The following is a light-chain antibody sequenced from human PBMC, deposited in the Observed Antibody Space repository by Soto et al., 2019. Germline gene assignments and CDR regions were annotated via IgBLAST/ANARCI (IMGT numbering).Light chain of an antibody. CDR3: QSYDSSLFWV. CDR2: GNN. Sequence: QAVVTQPPSVSGAPGQRVTISCTGSSSNIGAGYDVHWYQQLPGTAPKLLIYGNNNRPSGVPDRFSGSKSGTSATLAITGLQAEDEADYYCQSYDSSLFWVFGGGTKVTVL. V-gene: IGLV1-40*01. J-gene: IGLJ3*02. CDR1: SSNIGAGYD.